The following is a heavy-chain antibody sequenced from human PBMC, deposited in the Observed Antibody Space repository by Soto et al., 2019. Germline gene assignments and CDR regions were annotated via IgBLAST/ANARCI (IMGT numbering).Heavy chain of an antibody. CDR1: GFTFSNYW. J-gene: IGHJ6*02. Sequence: EVQVVESGGGVVQPGGSLRLSCAASGFTFSNYWMSWVRQAPGKGLEWVANIKEDGSQRYYVDSVKDRFTISRDNAKNSLYLQMNSLRAEDTAVYYCAKVSLGATTITDYYYYGLDVWGQGTTVTVSS. CDR3: AKVSLGATTITDYYYYGLDV. V-gene: IGHV3-7*03. D-gene: IGHD1-26*01. CDR2: IKEDGSQR.